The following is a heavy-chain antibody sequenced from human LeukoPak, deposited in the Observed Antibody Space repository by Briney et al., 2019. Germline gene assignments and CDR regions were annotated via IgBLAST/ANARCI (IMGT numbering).Heavy chain of an antibody. Sequence: GGSLRLSCAASGFTFSSCSMNWVRQAPGKGLEWVSYISTSSSTIYYADSVKGRFTISRDNSKNTLYLQMNSLRAEDTAVYYCARAPGSSYYFDYWGQGTLVTVSS. CDR2: ISTSSSTI. D-gene: IGHD6-13*01. V-gene: IGHV3-48*01. CDR1: GFTFSSCS. CDR3: ARAPGSSYYFDY. J-gene: IGHJ4*02.